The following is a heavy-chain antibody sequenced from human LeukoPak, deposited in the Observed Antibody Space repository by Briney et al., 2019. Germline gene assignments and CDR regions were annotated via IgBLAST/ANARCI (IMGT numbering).Heavy chain of an antibody. Sequence: GGSLRLSCAASGFTVSSNYMSWVRQAPGRGLEWVSVIYSGGSTYYADSVKGRFTISRDNSKNTLYLQMNSLRAEDTAVYYCARVKAGYYYYVDVWGKGTTVTVYS. CDR1: GFTVSSNY. D-gene: IGHD3-10*01. J-gene: IGHJ6*03. CDR2: IYSGGST. V-gene: IGHV3-53*01. CDR3: ARVKAGYYYYVDV.